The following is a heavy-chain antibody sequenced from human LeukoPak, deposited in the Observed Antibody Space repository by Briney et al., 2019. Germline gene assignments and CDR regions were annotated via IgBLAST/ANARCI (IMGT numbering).Heavy chain of an antibody. V-gene: IGHV4-34*01. CDR1: GGSFSGYY. CDR3: ASYQLAFDY. D-gene: IGHD6-13*01. CDR2: INHGGST. Sequence: SETLSLTCAVYGGSFSGYYWSWIRQPPGKGLEWIGEINHGGSTNYNPSLKSRVTISVDTSKNQFSLKLSSVTAADTAVYYCASYQLAFDYWGQGTLVTVSS. J-gene: IGHJ4*02.